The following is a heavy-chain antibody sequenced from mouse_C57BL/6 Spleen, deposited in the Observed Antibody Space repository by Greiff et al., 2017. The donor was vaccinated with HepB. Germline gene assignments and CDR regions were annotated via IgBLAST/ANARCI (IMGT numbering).Heavy chain of an antibody. D-gene: IGHD1-1*01. Sequence: QVQLQQSGAELVMPGASVKLSCKASGYTFTSYWMHWVKQRPGQGLEWIGEIDPSDSYTNYNQKFKGKSTLTVDKSSSTAYMQLSSLTSEDSAVYYCARFTTVVADYFDYWGQGTTLTVSS. V-gene: IGHV1-69*01. CDR2: IDPSDSYT. J-gene: IGHJ2*01. CDR3: ARFTTVVADYFDY. CDR1: GYTFTSYW.